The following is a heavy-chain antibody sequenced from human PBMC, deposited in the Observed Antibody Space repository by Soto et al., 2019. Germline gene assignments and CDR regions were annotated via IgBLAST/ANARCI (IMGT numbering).Heavy chain of an antibody. CDR2: IYTSGST. V-gene: IGHV4-4*07. D-gene: IGHD3-3*01. CDR3: ARDIVDFWSGRHYFDY. J-gene: IGHJ4*02. Sequence: SETLSLTCTVSGGSISYYWSWIRQPAGKGLEWIGRIYTSGSTNYNPSLKSRVTMSIDTSKNQFSLKLTSVTAADTAVYFCARDIVDFWSGRHYFDYWGQGTLVTVSS. CDR1: GGSISYY.